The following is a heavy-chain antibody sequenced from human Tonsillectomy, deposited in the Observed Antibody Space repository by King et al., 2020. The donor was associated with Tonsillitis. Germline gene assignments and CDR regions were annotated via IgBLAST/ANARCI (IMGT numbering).Heavy chain of an antibody. J-gene: IGHJ3*02. D-gene: IGHD3-22*01. Sequence: VQLVESGGGLVQPGGSLRLSCAASGFIFRSYAMSWVRQAPGKGLEWVSPISGSGGSTYYADSVRGRFTISRDNSKNTLYLQMSSLRAEDTAVYYCAKDGSGYYDHDGFDIWGQGTMVTVSS. CDR2: ISGSGGST. V-gene: IGHV3-23*04. CDR3: AKDGSGYYDHDGFDI. CDR1: GFIFRSYA.